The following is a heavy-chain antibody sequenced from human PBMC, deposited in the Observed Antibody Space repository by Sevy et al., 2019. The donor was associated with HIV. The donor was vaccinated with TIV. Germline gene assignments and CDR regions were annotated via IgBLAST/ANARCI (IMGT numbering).Heavy chain of an antibody. CDR2: IKQDAGQK. D-gene: IGHD1-7*01. CDR3: ARDDGNYYFHY. J-gene: IGHJ4*02. CDR1: GFTFSKYW. Sequence: GESLKISCAASGFTFSKYWMGWVRQAPGKGLEWVANIKQDAGQKYYVDSVKGRSTISRDNAKNALYRQMDSLRAEDTAVYFCARDDGNYYFHYWGQGILVTVSS. V-gene: IGHV3-7*01.